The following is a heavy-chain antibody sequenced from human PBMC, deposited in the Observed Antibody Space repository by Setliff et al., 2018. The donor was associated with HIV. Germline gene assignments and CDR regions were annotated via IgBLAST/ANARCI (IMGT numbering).Heavy chain of an antibody. D-gene: IGHD3-10*01. CDR3: ARDLGIWFGEFD. CDR1: GFTVSSNY. CDR2: IYSGGST. V-gene: IGHV3-66*02. Sequence: GGSLRLSCAASGFTVSSNYMSWVRQAPGKGLEWVSVIYSGGSTYYADSVKGRFTISRDNSKNTLYLQMNSLRAEDTAVYYCARDLGIWFGEFDWGQGTLVTVSS. J-gene: IGHJ4*02.